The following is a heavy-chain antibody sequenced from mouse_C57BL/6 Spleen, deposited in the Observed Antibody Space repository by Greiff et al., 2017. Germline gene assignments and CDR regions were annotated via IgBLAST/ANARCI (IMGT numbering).Heavy chain of an antibody. J-gene: IGHJ4*01. CDR3: ARKNDYGNYRYYAMDD. CDR1: GFSLTSYG. CDR2: IWSGGST. V-gene: IGHV2-2*01. Sequence: QVQLQQSGPGLVQPSQSLSITCTVSGFSLTSYGVHWVRQSPGPGLEWLGVIWSGGSTDYNAAFISRLSISKDNSKSQVFFKMNSLHADDTDIYYCARKNDYGNYRYYAMDDWGQGTSVTVSS. D-gene: IGHD2-1*01.